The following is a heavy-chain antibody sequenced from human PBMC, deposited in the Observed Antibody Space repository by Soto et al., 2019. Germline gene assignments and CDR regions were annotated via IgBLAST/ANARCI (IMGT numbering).Heavy chain of an antibody. CDR3: ARDVLGDSSGCSDY. D-gene: IGHD6-19*01. J-gene: IGHJ4*02. CDR1: GFTFSNYG. Sequence: QVRLVESGGGVVQPGRSLRLSCAASGFTFSNYGMHWVRQAPGKGLEWVAVIWDDGNNKYHADSVKGRFTISRDNSKNTLYLQMNSLRVEDTAVYYCARDVLGDSSGCSDYWGQGTLVTVSS. V-gene: IGHV3-33*01. CDR2: IWDDGNNK.